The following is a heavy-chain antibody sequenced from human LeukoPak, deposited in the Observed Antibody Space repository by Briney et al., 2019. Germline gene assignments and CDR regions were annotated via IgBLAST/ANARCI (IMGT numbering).Heavy chain of an antibody. J-gene: IGHJ4*02. CDR2: IKQDGSER. CDR3: ARGSEQWLVLRGFDY. CDR1: GFAFSSYW. D-gene: IGHD6-19*01. Sequence: GGSLRLSCAGSGFAFSSYWMSWVRQAPGKGLEWVANIKQDGSERYYVESVKGRFTISRDNAKNSLYLQMNSLRAEDTAVYYCARGSEQWLVLRGFDYWGQGTLVTVSS. V-gene: IGHV3-7*01.